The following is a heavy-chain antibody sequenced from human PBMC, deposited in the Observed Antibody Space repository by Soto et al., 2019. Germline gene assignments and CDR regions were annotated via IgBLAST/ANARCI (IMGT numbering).Heavy chain of an antibody. CDR1: GGSISSGSFY. J-gene: IGHJ4*02. Sequence: QLQLQESGPGLVKPSETLSLTCTVSGGSISSGSFYWGWIRQPPGKGLEWIGSIYYTRNTYYNPSLKSRVTIYVDSSKNQFSLKLSSVTAADTAVYYCARHWEQWLGYIDYWGQGTLVAVSS. CDR3: ARHWEQWLGYIDY. V-gene: IGHV4-39*01. CDR2: IYYTRNT. D-gene: IGHD6-19*01.